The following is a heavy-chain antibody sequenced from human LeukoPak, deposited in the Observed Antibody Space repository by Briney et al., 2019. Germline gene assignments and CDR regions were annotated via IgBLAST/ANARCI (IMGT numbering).Heavy chain of an antibody. CDR2: INPNSGGT. Sequence: ASVRVSCKASGYTFTGYYMHWVRQAPGQGLEWMGWINPNSGGTNYAQKFQGRVTMTRDTSISTAYMELSRLRSDDTAVYYCARGVFYPFGEIDYWGQGTLVTVSS. J-gene: IGHJ4*02. D-gene: IGHD3-10*01. V-gene: IGHV1-2*02. CDR3: ARGVFYPFGEIDY. CDR1: GYTFTGYY.